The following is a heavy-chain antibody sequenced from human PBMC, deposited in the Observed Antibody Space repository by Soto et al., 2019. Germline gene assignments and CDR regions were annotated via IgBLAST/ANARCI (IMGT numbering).Heavy chain of an antibody. CDR1: GFIFGGYW. Sequence: EVQLVESGGGLVQPGGSLRLSCAASGFIFGGYWMHWVRQAPGKGLVWVSRINSDGTSTSYAVSVKGRFTISRDNAKNTMFLQMNSLRAEDTAVYYCARLLGGSGSFIDYWGQGTLVTVSS. D-gene: IGHD3-10*01. CDR2: INSDGTST. V-gene: IGHV3-74*01. J-gene: IGHJ4*02. CDR3: ARLLGGSGSFIDY.